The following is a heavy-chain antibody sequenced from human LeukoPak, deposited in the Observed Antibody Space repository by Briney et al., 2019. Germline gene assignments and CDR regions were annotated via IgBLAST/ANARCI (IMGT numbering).Heavy chain of an antibody. J-gene: IGHJ4*02. CDR1: GFSFISYG. Sequence: GGSLRLSCAASGFSFISYGMHWARQAPGKGLEWVGVISDDGRRKDYADSVKGRFTISRDNSKDTLYLQMNSLRAEDTAVYYCAKRPSDYGDYVSYFDYWGQGTLVTVSS. CDR2: ISDDGRRK. D-gene: IGHD4-17*01. V-gene: IGHV3-30*18. CDR3: AKRPSDYGDYVSYFDY.